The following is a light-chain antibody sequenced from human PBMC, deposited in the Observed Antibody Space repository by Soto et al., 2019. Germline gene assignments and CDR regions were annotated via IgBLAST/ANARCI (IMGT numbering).Light chain of an antibody. CDR2: EVS. Sequence: QSVLTQPASVSGSPGQSITLSCTGTSSDVGDYNYVSWYQQHPGKAPKLMIYEVSKRPSGVSNRFSGSKSGDTGSLTISGRQAEDEADYYCSSYTSSSTLGVFGGGTKLTVL. J-gene: IGLJ3*02. CDR1: SSDVGDYNY. V-gene: IGLV2-14*01. CDR3: SSYTSSSTLGV.